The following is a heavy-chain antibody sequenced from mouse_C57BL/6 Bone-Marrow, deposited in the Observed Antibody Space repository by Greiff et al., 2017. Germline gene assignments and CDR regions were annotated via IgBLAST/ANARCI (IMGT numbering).Heavy chain of an antibody. Sequence: QVQLKQPGAELVMPGASVKLSCKASGYTFTSYWMHWVKQRPGQGLEWIGEIDPSDSYTNYNQKFKGKSTLTVDKSSSTAYMQLSSLTSEDSAVYYCASSYYDYDEYFDVWGTGTTVTVSS. D-gene: IGHD2-4*01. CDR2: IDPSDSYT. CDR3: ASSYYDYDEYFDV. J-gene: IGHJ1*03. CDR1: GYTFTSYW. V-gene: IGHV1-69*01.